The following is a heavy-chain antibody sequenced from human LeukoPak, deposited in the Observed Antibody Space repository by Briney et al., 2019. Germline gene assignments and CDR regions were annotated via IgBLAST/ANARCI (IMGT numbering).Heavy chain of an antibody. Sequence: ASVKVSCKASGYTFTCYYMHWVRQAPGQGLEWMGWINPNSGGTNYAQKFQGRVTMTRDTSISTAYMELSRLRPDDTAVYYCARVGWATVTTGMDYWGQGTLVTVSS. CDR2: INPNSGGT. J-gene: IGHJ4*02. V-gene: IGHV1-2*02. CDR3: ARVGWATVTTGMDY. CDR1: GYTFTCYY. D-gene: IGHD4-17*01.